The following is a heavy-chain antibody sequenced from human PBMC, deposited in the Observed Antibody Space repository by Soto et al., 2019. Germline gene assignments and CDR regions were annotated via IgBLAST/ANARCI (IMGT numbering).Heavy chain of an antibody. CDR3: ATSSPPPPTPYYYDSSGYVRPTYYYGMEV. J-gene: IGHJ6*02. CDR2: INHRGTT. D-gene: IGHD3-22*01. CDR1: GGSFSDYY. V-gene: IGHV4-34*01. Sequence: QVQLQQWGAGLLKPSETLSLTCAVYGGSFSDYYWSWIRQPPGKGLEWIGEINHRGTTNYNPSLNGLVTISGDSSRNPCSLSLRYLTAADTHVYYCATSSPPPPTPYYYDSSGYVRPTYYYGMEVWGQGTTVTVSS.